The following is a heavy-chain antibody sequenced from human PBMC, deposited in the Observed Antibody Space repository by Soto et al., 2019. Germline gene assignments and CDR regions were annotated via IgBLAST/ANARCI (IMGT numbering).Heavy chain of an antibody. V-gene: IGHV3-30-3*01. CDR2: ISYDGSNK. CDR1: GFTFSSYA. Sequence: ESGGGVVQPGRSLRLSCAASGFTFSSYAMHWVRQAPGKGLEWVAVISYDGSNKYYADSVKGRFTISRDNSKNTLYLQMNSLRAEDTAVYYCARTALYDSSPFQHWGQGTLVTVSS. D-gene: IGHD3-22*01. CDR3: ARTALYDSSPFQH. J-gene: IGHJ1*01.